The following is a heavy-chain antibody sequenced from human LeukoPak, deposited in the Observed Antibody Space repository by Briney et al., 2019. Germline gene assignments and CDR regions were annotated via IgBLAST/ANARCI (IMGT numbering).Heavy chain of an antibody. CDR3: ARDLFNAFDI. CDR1: GFTFNGYS. CDR2: ITSSSSII. J-gene: IGHJ3*02. V-gene: IGHV3-48*02. Sequence: PGGSLRLSCAASGFTFNGYSMNWVRQAPGKGLEWISFITSSSSIIYYADSVKGRFTISRDNAKNSLYLQMNSLRDEDTAVYYCARDLFNAFDIWGQGTMVTVSS. D-gene: IGHD2-21*01.